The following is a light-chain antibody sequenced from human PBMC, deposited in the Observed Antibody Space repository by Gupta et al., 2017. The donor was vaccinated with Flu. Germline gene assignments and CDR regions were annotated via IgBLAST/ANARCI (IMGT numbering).Light chain of an antibody. CDR2: EVS. J-gene: IGLJ2*01. CDR1: SSDVGGDND. CDR3: SSDTSRYTVL. V-gene: IGLV2-14*01. Sequence: QSALTQPASVSGSPVQSITISCTGTSSDVGGDNDVSWYQQHPGEAHKLMIYEVSKRPAGVANRFSGTKAGNTASLTISGLQAEDEADYYCSSDTSRYTVLFGGGTKLTVL.